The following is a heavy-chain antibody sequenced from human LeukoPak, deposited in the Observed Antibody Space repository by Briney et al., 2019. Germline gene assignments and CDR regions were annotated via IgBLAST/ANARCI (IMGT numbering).Heavy chain of an antibody. CDR3: ASMEYYYDSSGYSDYYYGMDV. D-gene: IGHD3-22*01. Sequence: GGSLRLSCAASGFTVSSNYMSWVRQAPGKGLEWVSVIYSGGSTYYADSGKGRFTISRDNSKNTLYLQMNSLRAEDTAVYYCASMEYYYDSSGYSDYYYGMDVWGQGTTVTVSS. J-gene: IGHJ6*02. CDR2: IYSGGST. V-gene: IGHV3-53*01. CDR1: GFTVSSNY.